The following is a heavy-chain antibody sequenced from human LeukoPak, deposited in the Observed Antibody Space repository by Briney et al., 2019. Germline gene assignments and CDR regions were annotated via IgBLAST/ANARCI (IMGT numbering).Heavy chain of an antibody. V-gene: IGHV4-34*01. CDR1: GGAFSGYY. CDR2: VNHSGNT. CDR3: ARGTYGSGSYCDY. Sequence: PSQSLSPTCAVYGGAFSGYYWNWIRQPPGEGREWSGEVNHSGNTNYNPSLKSRVTISVDTSKSQFSLKLSSVTAADTAVYYCARGTYGSGSYCDYWGQGTLVTVSS. D-gene: IGHD3-10*01. J-gene: IGHJ4*02.